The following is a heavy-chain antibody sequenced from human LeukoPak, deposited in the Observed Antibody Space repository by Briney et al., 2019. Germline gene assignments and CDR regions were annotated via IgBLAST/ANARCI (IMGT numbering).Heavy chain of an antibody. Sequence: ASVKVSCKASGYTFTGYYMHWVRQAPGHGLEWMGWINPNSGGTNYAQKFQGRVTMTRDTSISTAYMELSRLRSDDTAVYYCARSDSDDYGDYFDYWGQGTLVTVSS. CDR1: GYTFTGYY. D-gene: IGHD4-17*01. CDR2: INPNSGGT. V-gene: IGHV1-2*02. J-gene: IGHJ4*02. CDR3: ARSDSDDYGDYFDY.